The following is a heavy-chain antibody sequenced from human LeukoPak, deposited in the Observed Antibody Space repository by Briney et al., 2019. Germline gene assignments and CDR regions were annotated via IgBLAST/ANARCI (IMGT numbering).Heavy chain of an antibody. D-gene: IGHD3-22*01. CDR3: ARDGGYYDSSGYYYYFDY. Sequence: GGSLRLSCAASGFTFSSYAMHWVRQAPGKGLEWVAVISYDGSNKHYADSVKGRFTISRDNSKNTLYLQMNSLRAEDTAVYYCARDGGYYDSSGYYYYFDYWGQGTLVTVSS. CDR1: GFTFSSYA. CDR2: ISYDGSNK. J-gene: IGHJ4*02. V-gene: IGHV3-30-3*01.